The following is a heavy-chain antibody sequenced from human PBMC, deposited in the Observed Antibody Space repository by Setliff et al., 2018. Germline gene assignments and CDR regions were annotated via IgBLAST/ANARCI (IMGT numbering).Heavy chain of an antibody. CDR3: AGVSQYSSGWYYYYYYGMDV. Sequence: SDTLSLTCTVSGCPISSSSYYWGWIRQPPGKVMEWTGSIYYSGSTYYNPSLTSRITISVDTSNNLSSLKLSSVTAADTAVYYWAGVSQYSSGWYYYYYYGMDVWGQGTTVTVSS. CDR1: GCPISSSSYY. V-gene: IGHV4-39*07. CDR2: IYYSGST. D-gene: IGHD6-19*01. J-gene: IGHJ6*02.